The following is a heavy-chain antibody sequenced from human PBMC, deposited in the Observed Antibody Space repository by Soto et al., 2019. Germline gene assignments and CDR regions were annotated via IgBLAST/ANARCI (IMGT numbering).Heavy chain of an antibody. CDR1: GESVSSGTYF. CDR2: TSHSGTT. Sequence: SETLSLTCTVSGESVSSGTYFWTWIRQAPGKGLDWIGYTSHSGTTDFKPSLNSRVILSIDTSTNHFSPRLSSVTAADTAVYYCVRYNPRSGGLDPWGQGTLVTISS. J-gene: IGHJ5*02. V-gene: IGHV4-61*03. CDR3: VRYNPRSGGLDP. D-gene: IGHD3-10*01.